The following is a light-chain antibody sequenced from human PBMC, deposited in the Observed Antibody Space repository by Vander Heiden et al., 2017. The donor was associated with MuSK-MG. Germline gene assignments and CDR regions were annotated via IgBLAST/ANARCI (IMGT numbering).Light chain of an antibody. Sequence: QAVVTQEPSLTVSPGGTVTLTCGSSTGAVTSDHYPFWFQQKPGQAPTTLMYDTNNKCSWTPARVSASLLGGKAALHLSGAQPEDEAEDYCLLSYSNAFGGFGGGTKLTVL. V-gene: IGLV7-46*01. CDR2: DTN. J-gene: IGLJ3*02. CDR1: TGAVTSDHY. CDR3: LLSYSNAFGG.